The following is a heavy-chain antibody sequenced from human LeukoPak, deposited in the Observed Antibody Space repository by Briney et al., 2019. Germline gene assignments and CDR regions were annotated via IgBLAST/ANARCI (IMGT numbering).Heavy chain of an antibody. D-gene: IGHD4-17*01. CDR3: ARNYGDFFNWLDR. CDR1: GFTVSSNY. V-gene: IGHV3-53*01. J-gene: IGHJ5*02. Sequence: RGSLRLSCAASGFTVSSNYMSWVRQAPGKGLEWVSVIYSGGSTDYADSVKGRFTISRDNSKNTLYLQMNSLRAEDTAVYYCARNYGDFFNWLDRWGQRSLVTVSS. CDR2: IYSGGST.